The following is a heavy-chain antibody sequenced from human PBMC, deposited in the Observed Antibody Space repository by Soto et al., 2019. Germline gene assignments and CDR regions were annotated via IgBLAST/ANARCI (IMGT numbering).Heavy chain of an antibody. D-gene: IGHD3-3*01. J-gene: IGHJ6*02. CDR2: MIGRSTQ. CDR3: AKDKDWSGVYGMDV. V-gene: IGHV3-23*01. Sequence: PEVTLRRSCAASGIPFNRYAMNLVRQAPEKGPEWVTTMIGRSTQDDVNSVKGRFTISRDKSKITLYLQTNSLRAEDPAVYYCAKDKDWSGVYGMDVWGQGTKVTVSS. CDR1: GIPFNRYA.